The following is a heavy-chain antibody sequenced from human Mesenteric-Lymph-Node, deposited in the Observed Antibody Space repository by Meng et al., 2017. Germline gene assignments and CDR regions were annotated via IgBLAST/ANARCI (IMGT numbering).Heavy chain of an antibody. J-gene: IGHJ3*02. V-gene: IGHV4-59*01. D-gene: IGHD5-24*01. CDR3: ARDRRDGHNCDALDS. Sequence: SETLSLTCSVSGGSIDFFYWTWIRQPPGKGLEWLGYISYSGNTRYNPSLNSRVTISRDTSKNQFSLKLTSVTAADTAVYFCARDRRDGHNCDALDSWGQGTLVTVSS. CDR2: ISYSGNT. CDR1: GGSIDFFY.